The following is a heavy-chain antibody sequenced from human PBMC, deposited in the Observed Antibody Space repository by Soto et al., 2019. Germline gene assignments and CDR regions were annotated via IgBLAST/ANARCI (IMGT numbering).Heavy chain of an antibody. D-gene: IGHD3-3*01. CDR2: ITAFNGNT. CDR3: ARISQSDFWSGYYYFFHY. Sequence: QVHLVQSGAEVEKPGASVKVSCKASGYTFTDYGISWVRQAPGQGLQWMGWITAFNGNTKYAQQFQGRVTMTTDTSTSTAYMELRSLESDDTAVYYCARISQSDFWSGYYYFFHYWGQGTLVTVSS. CDR1: GYTFTDYG. J-gene: IGHJ4*02. V-gene: IGHV1-18*01.